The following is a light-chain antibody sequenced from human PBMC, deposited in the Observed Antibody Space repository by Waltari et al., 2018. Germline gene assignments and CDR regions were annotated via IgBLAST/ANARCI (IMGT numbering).Light chain of an antibody. J-gene: IGLJ3*02. CDR3: FSAADNNLWV. Sequence: SYELTQPSSVSVSPGQTARITCSGDVLAKKYARWFQQKPGQAPVLVISKASERPSGTPGRFSGSNSGTTVTLTIGGAQVEDEADYYCFSAADNNLWVFGGGTKLTVL. V-gene: IGLV3-27*01. CDR1: VLAKKY. CDR2: KAS.